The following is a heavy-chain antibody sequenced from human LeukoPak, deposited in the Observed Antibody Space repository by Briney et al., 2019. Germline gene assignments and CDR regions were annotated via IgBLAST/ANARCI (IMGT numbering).Heavy chain of an antibody. CDR1: GFTFSSYW. D-gene: IGHD3-10*01. J-gene: IGHJ5*02. CDR2: IKQDGSEK. Sequence: GGSLRLSCAASGFTFSSYWMSWVRQAPGKGLEWVANIKQDGSEKYYVDSVKGRFTISRDNAKNSLYLQMNSLRAEDTAVYYCAKAPLYYYGRFGPWGQGTLVTVSS. V-gene: IGHV3-7*01. CDR3: AKAPLYYYGRFGP.